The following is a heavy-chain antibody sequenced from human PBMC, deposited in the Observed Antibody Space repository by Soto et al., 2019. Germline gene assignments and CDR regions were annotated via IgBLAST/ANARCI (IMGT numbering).Heavy chain of an antibody. D-gene: IGHD3-22*01. CDR2: IYYSGST. J-gene: IGHJ6*02. V-gene: IGHV4-59*01. CDR1: GGSISSYY. Sequence: SETLSLTCTVSGGSISSYYWSWIRQPPGKGLKWIGYIYYSGSTNYNPSLKSRVTISVDTSKNQFSLKLSSVTAADTAVYYCARFGYYDSSGPHYYYYGMDVWGQGTTVTVSS. CDR3: ARFGYYDSSGPHYYYYGMDV.